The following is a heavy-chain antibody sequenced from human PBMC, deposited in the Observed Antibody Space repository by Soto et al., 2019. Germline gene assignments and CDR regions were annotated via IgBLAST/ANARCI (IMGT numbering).Heavy chain of an antibody. CDR1: GGTFSSYA. V-gene: IGHV1-69*12. CDR2: IIPIFGTA. Sequence: QVQLVQSGAEVKKPGSSVKVSCKASGGTFSSYAISWVRQAPGQGLEWMGGIIPIFGTANYAQKFQGRVTITANESTSTAYMELSSLRSEDTAVYYCARASTRGGYSVVVTAPDGWFDPWGQGTLVTVSS. CDR3: ARASTRGGYSVVVTAPDGWFDP. J-gene: IGHJ5*02. D-gene: IGHD2-21*02.